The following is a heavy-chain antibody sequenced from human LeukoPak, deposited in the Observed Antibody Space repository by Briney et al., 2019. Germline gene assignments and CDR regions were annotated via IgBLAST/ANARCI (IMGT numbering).Heavy chain of an antibody. J-gene: IGHJ4*02. D-gene: IGHD3-22*01. Sequence: GGSLRLSCVASVCTYSTYSMNWVRQAPGKGLEWVSYISSSSSNIYYADSVKGRFTISRDNAKNSLYLQMNSLRDEDTAVYYCARDRSGYYHFDYWGQGALVTVSS. V-gene: IGHV3-48*02. CDR3: ARDRSGYYHFDY. CDR2: ISSSSSNI. CDR1: VCTYSTYS.